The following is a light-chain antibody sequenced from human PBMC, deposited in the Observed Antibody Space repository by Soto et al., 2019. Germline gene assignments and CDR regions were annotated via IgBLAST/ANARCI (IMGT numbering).Light chain of an antibody. CDR2: GAS. CDR1: QSVSSSY. Sequence: EIVLTQSPGTLSLSPGERATLSCRASQSVSSSYLAWYQQKLGQAPGLLIYGASARATGIPDRLSGSGAGTDFTLTISRLVPEDFAVYSSQQYCSSPRLTFGPGTKRHIK. V-gene: IGKV3-20*01. J-gene: IGKJ3*01. CDR3: QQYCSSPRLT.